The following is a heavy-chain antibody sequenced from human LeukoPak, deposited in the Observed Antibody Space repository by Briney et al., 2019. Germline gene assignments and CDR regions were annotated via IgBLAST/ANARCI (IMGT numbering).Heavy chain of an antibody. V-gene: IGHV3-30*19. J-gene: IGHJ4*02. Sequence: PGRSLRLSCAASGFTFSSYGMHWVRQAPGKGLEWVAVISYDGSNKYYADSVKGRFTISRDNSKNTLYLQMNSLRAEDTAVYYCARDREQWLVQEVDYWGQGTLVTVSS. CDR2: ISYDGSNK. CDR1: GFTFSSYG. D-gene: IGHD6-19*01. CDR3: ARDREQWLVQEVDY.